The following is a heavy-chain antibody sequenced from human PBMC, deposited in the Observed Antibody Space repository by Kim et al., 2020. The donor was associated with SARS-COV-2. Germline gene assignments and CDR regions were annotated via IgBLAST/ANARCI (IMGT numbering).Heavy chain of an antibody. CDR2: IWYDGSNK. Sequence: GGSLRLSCAASGFTFSSYGMHWVRQAPGKGLEWVAVIWYDGSNKYYADSVKGRFTISRDNSKNTLYLQMNSLRAEDTAVYYCARELYNWNVGYYFDYWGQGTLVTVSS. CDR1: GFTFSSYG. J-gene: IGHJ4*02. CDR3: ARELYNWNVGYYFDY. V-gene: IGHV3-33*01. D-gene: IGHD1-1*01.